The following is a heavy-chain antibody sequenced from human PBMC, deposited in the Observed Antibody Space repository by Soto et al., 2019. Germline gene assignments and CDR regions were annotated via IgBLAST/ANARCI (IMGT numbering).Heavy chain of an antibody. CDR3: ARAWGGYVDY. CDR1: GGSISSGGYY. J-gene: IGHJ4*02. Sequence: QVQLQESGPGLVKPSQTLSLTCTVSGGSISSGGYYWSWIRQHPGKGLEWIGYIYYSESTHYNPYLKSRVTTAVDASKNQLSLKLSSVTAADTAVYYCARAWGGYVDYWGQGTLVTVSS. V-gene: IGHV4-31*03. D-gene: IGHD3-16*01. CDR2: IYYSEST.